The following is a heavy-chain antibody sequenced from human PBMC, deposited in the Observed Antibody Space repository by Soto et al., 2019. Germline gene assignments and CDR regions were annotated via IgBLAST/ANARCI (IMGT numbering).Heavy chain of an antibody. D-gene: IGHD2-8*01. CDR2: ISSSSGST. J-gene: IGHJ4*02. Sequence: GGSLRLSCAASGFTFSSYSMNWVSQAPGKGLEWVSSISSSSGSTYYADSVKGRFTISRDNSKNTLYLQMNSLRAEDTAVYYCAKGGLGYCTNGVCYTFDYWGQGTLVTVSS. CDR3: AKGGLGYCTNGVCYTFDY. CDR1: GFTFSSYS. V-gene: IGHV3-23*01.